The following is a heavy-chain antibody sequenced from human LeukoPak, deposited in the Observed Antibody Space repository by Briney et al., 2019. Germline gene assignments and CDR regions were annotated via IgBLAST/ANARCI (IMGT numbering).Heavy chain of an antibody. CDR3: ARDGTGCSSTSCYYYYGMDV. J-gene: IGHJ6*02. CDR1: GFTFSSYS. CDR2: ISSSSSYI. D-gene: IGHD2-2*01. Sequence: GGSLRLSCAASGFTFSSYSMNWVRQAPGKGLEWVSSISSSSSYIYYAHSVKGRFTISRDNAKNSLYLQMNSLRAEDTAVYYCARDGTGCSSTSCYYYYGMDVWGQGTTVTVSS. V-gene: IGHV3-21*01.